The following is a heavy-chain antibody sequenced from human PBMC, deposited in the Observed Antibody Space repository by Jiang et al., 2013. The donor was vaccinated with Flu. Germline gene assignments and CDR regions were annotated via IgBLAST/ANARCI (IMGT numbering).Heavy chain of an antibody. D-gene: IGHD5-24*01. CDR2: MHPGYSDT. CDR1: GISSMNYW. J-gene: IGHJ4*02. V-gene: IGHV5-51*01. CDR3: ALAIDGNFYFDY. Sequence: QLVESGAEVKKPGESLKIFCEGSGISSMNYWIGWVRQTPGEGLEWMGIMHPGYSDTRYSPSFQGQVTLSADKSINTAYLQWSRLQASDTARYYCALAIDGNFYFDYWGQGTLVTVSS.